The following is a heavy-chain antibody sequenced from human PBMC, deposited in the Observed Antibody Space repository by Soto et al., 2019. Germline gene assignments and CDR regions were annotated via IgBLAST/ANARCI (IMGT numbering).Heavy chain of an antibody. CDR2: ISRSGDST. CDR1: GFTFSSYA. CDR3: AKTDKFNPQSSGWANRFDY. V-gene: IGHV3-23*01. J-gene: IGHJ4*02. Sequence: PGGSLRLSCAAPGFTFSSYAMTWVRQAPGKGLEWVSTISRSGDSTHYRDSVKGRFTISRDNSKNTVYLQMNSRRAEDTAGYYCAKTDKFNPQSSGWANRFDYWGQGTQVTVSS. D-gene: IGHD6-19*01.